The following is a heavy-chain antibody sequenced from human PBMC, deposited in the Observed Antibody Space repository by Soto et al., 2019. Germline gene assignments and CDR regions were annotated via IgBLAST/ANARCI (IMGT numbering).Heavy chain of an antibody. J-gene: IGHJ4*02. Sequence: EVHLLESGGGLVQPGGSLRLSCAASGFTFSNYAMTWVRQAPGTGLEWVSAITAGGSGTFYADSVRGRFTISRDDSQNTLYLQMNRLRADDTAVYYCAKDWPGTSSVTSDYWGQGTLVTVSS. CDR2: ITAGGSGT. V-gene: IGHV3-23*01. CDR3: AKDWPGTSSVTSDY. CDR1: GFTFSNYA. D-gene: IGHD4-17*01.